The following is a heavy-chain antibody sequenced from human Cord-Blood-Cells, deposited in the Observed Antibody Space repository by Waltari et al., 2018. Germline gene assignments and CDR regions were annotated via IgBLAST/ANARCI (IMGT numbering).Heavy chain of an antibody. V-gene: IGHV4-4*07. CDR1: GGSISSYY. CDR3: ARDSVVATRRRYYYYGMDV. Sequence: QVQLQESGPGLVKPSETLSLTCTVSGGSISSYYWSWIRQPAGKGLEWIGRIYTSGSTNYNPSLKSRVTMSVDTSKNQFSLKLSSVTAADTAVYYCARDSVVATRRRYYYYGMDVWGQGTTVTVSS. D-gene: IGHD5-12*01. CDR2: IYTSGST. J-gene: IGHJ6*02.